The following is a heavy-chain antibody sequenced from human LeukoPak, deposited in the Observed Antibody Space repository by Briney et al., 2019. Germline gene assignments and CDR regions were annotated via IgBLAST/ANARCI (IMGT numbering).Heavy chain of an antibody. J-gene: IGHJ6*03. D-gene: IGHD3-3*01. Sequence: ETLSLTCTVSGGSISSYYWSWIRQPPGKGLEWIGYIYTSGSTNYNPSLKSRVTISVDTSKNQFSLKLSSVTAADTAVYYCARLSFWSGYYSKSYYHYMDVWGKGTTVTVSS. V-gene: IGHV4-4*09. CDR1: GGSISSYY. CDR2: IYTSGST. CDR3: ARLSFWSGYYSKSYYHYMDV.